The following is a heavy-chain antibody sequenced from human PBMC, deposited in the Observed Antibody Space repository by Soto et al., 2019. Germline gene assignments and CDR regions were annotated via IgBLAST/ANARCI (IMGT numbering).Heavy chain of an antibody. Sequence: EVQLVESGGGLVQPGGSLRLSCAASGFTFSLYSMSWVRQAPGKGLEWVSYISRSSTGIHYADSVKGRFTISRDDATNSMDLQMNSLRDGVTAVYFCAGAVTWGLDVWGQGTTVSSSS. CDR2: ISRSSTGI. J-gene: IGHJ6*02. D-gene: IGHD3-16*01. V-gene: IGHV3-48*02. CDR3: AGAVTWGLDV. CDR1: GFTFSLYS.